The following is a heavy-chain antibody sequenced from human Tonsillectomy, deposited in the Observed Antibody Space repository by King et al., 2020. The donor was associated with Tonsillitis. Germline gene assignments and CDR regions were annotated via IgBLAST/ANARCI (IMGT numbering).Heavy chain of an antibody. CDR2: IYYSGST. D-gene: IGHD3-10*01. CDR1: GGSISSNY. V-gene: IGHV4-59*01. J-gene: IGHJ6*02. CDR3: ASDTLWSGLDF. Sequence: VQLQESGPGLVKPSETLSLTCTVSGGSISSNYWSWIRQPPGKGLEWIGYIYYSGSTNYNPSLKSRVTISVDTSKNQFSLKLSSVTAADTAVYYCASDTLWSGLDFWGQATTVTVSS.